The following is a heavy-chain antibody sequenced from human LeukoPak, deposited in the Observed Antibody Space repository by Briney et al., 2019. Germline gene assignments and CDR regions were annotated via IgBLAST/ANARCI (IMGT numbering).Heavy chain of an antibody. CDR1: GFTFSAYS. CDR2: ISGSGEST. Sequence: GGSLRLSCAASGFTFSAYSMNWVRQAPGKGLEWVSVISGSGESTLYADSVKGRITISRDNSKNTLYLQMNSLRAEDTAVYYCAKAIYASGSPYTSIDYWGQGTLVTVSS. CDR3: AKAIYASGSPYTSIDY. V-gene: IGHV3-23*01. D-gene: IGHD3-10*01. J-gene: IGHJ4*02.